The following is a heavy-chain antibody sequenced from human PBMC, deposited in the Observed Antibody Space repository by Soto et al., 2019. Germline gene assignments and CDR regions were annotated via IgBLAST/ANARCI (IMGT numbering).Heavy chain of an antibody. V-gene: IGHV4-39*02. D-gene: IGHD2-15*01. Sequence: SETLSLTCTVSGASIKGRNYFWGWIRQPPGKGLEFVGSIHSSGGTYYNPSLKSRVTVSVDLSNSHFSLSLKSLTATDTAVYYCGRLAEAATGHTDFDFWGQGTLVTVSS. J-gene: IGHJ4*02. CDR3: GRLAEAATGHTDFDF. CDR1: GASIKGRNYF. CDR2: IHSSGGT.